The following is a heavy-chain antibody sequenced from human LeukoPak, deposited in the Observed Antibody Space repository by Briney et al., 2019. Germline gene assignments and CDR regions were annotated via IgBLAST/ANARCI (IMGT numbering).Heavy chain of an antibody. D-gene: IGHD3-10*01. CDR2: INPNSGGT. V-gene: IGHV1-2*02. Sequence: ASVKVSCKASGYTFTNYGISWVRQAPGQGLEWMGWINPNSGGTNYAQKFQGRVTMTRDTSISTAYMELSRLRSDDTAVYYCARDGVLLWFGELVASNWFDPWGQGTLVTVSS. CDR1: GYTFTNYG. J-gene: IGHJ5*02. CDR3: ARDGVLLWFGELVASNWFDP.